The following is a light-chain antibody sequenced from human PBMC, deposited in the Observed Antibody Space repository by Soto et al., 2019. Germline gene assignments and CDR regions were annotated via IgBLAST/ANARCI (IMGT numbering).Light chain of an antibody. CDR3: SSYTTNNTLV. J-gene: IGLJ1*01. CDR1: SSDVGDYKY. V-gene: IGLV2-14*01. Sequence: QSALTQPASVSGSPGQSITISCTGTSSDVGDYKYVSWYQTHPGKAPKALIYEVSNRPSGVSNRFSGSKSGNTASLTISGLQAEDEADYYCSSYTTNNTLVFGPGTKLTVL. CDR2: EVS.